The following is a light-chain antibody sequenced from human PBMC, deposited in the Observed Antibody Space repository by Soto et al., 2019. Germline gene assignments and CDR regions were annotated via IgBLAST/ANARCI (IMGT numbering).Light chain of an antibody. CDR2: EVN. V-gene: IGLV2-8*01. J-gene: IGLJ1*01. Sequence: QSALTQPPSASGSPGQSVTISCTGTSSDIGGYDFVSWYQQHPDKAPKLIIYEVNKRPSGVPDRFSGSRSGNTASLTVSGLQAEDEADYYCSSVAVSHIVFGTGTKVTV. CDR3: SSVAVSHIV. CDR1: SSDIGGYDF.